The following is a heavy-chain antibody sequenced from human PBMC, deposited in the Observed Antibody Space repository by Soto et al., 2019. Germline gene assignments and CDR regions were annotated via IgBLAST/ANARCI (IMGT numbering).Heavy chain of an antibody. J-gene: IGHJ3*02. V-gene: IGHV1-46*01. D-gene: IGHD2-15*01. CDR1: GYTFINYY. CDR3: TRGYCTVGSCAYDI. Sequence: QVQLVQSGAEVKKPGASVKVSCKASGYTFINYYIHWVRQAPGHGLEWMAIINPTGGSTIYAQKFQGRLTLTMDTSTTTVYMELSSLTSEDTAIYYCTRGYCTVGSCAYDIWGQGTMVTVSS. CDR2: INPTGGST.